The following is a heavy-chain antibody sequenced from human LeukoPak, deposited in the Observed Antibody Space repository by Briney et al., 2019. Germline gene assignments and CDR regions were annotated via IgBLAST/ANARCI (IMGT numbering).Heavy chain of an antibody. J-gene: IGHJ4*02. CDR3: ARVRIAVDEVYFDY. Sequence: SETLSLTCTVSGGSISSGDYYWSWIRQPPGKGLEWIGYIYYSGSTNYNPSLKSRVTISVDKSKNQFSLKLSSVTAADTAVYYCARVRIAVDEVYFDYWGQGTLVTVSS. CDR2: IYYSGST. V-gene: IGHV4-30-4*01. CDR1: GGSISSGDYY. D-gene: IGHD6-19*01.